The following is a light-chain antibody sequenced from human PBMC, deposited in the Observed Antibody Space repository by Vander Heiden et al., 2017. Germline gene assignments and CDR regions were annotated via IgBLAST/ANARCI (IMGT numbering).Light chain of an antibody. CDR2: RNN. CDR1: SSNIGSHY. J-gene: IGLJ3*02. Sequence: QSVLTQPPSASGTPGQRVTISCSGSSSNIGSHYVFWYQQLPGTAPHLLIYRNNQRPSGVPDRFSGSKSGTSASLAISGLRSEDEADYYCAAGDDSLSGRVFGGGTKLTVL. V-gene: IGLV1-47*01. CDR3: AAGDDSLSGRV.